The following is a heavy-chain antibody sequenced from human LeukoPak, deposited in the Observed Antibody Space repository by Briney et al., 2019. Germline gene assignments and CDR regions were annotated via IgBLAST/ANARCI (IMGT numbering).Heavy chain of an antibody. CDR3: AKLRDGDPVGYFDY. CDR2: ISGSGGST. J-gene: IGHJ4*02. D-gene: IGHD4-17*01. CDR1: GFTFSSYA. V-gene: IGHV3-23*01. Sequence: PGGSLRLSCAASGFTFSSYAVSWVRQAPGKGLEWVSAISGSGGSTYYADSVKGRFTISRDNSKNTLYLQMNSLRAEDTAVYYCAKLRDGDPVGYFDYWGQGTLVTVSS.